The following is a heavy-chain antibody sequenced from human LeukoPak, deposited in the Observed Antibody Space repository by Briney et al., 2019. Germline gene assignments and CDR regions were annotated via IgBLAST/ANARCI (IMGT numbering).Heavy chain of an antibody. CDR3: ARGSTYYDSSGQVPFDY. V-gene: IGHV3-48*01. CDR2: ISSSSSTI. CDR1: GFTFSTYS. D-gene: IGHD3-22*01. J-gene: IGHJ4*02. Sequence: GGSLRLSCAASGFTFSTYSMNGVRQAPGKGREWVSYISSSSSTIYYADSVKGRFTISRDNAKNSLYLQMNSLRAEDTAVYYCARGSTYYDSSGQVPFDYWGQGTLVTVSS.